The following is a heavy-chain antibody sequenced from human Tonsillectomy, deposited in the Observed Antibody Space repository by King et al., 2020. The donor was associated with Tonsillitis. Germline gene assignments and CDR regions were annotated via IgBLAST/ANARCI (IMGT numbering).Heavy chain of an antibody. Sequence: QLQESGPGLVKPSQTLSLTCTVSGGSISSGGHYWTWIRQHPGKGLEWIGYMYSSGRTYFHPSLKSRVTISIDTSKNQFSLKVSAVTAADTAVYYCARGLDTAMVCVDNWGQGTLVTVSS. D-gene: IGHD5-18*01. J-gene: IGHJ4*02. CDR3: ARGLDTAMVCVDN. CDR2: MYSSGRT. CDR1: GGSISSGGHY. V-gene: IGHV4-31*03.